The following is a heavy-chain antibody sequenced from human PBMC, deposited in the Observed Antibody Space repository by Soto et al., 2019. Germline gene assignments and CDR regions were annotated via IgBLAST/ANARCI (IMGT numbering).Heavy chain of an antibody. CDR3: ARDRLPWQLHYQFEN. CDR2: ITYDGDYR. V-gene: IGHV3-30*03. J-gene: IGHJ4*02. CDR1: GFSFGNFA. Sequence: VGSLRLSCEGSGFSFGNFAMHWIRRAPGRGLEWLADITYDGDYRHYADSVKGRFTISRDNSKNTLFLEMNGLRPDDTALYYCARDRLPWQLHYQFENWGQGVLVTVSS. D-gene: IGHD3-10*01.